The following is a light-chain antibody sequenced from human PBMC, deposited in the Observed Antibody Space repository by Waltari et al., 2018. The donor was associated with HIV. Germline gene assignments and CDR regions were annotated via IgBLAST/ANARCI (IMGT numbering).Light chain of an antibody. CDR3: ETWDISTWV. J-gene: IGLJ3*02. Sequence: QPVLTQSSSASPSLGSSVKLPCTLSSGHSGPFFAWLQQHPGKAPRYLMKVEAGGDIYNRGSGVPDRFSGSSSGADRYLTISNLQLEDEADYYCETWDISTWVFGGGTKLTVL. V-gene: IGLV4-60*02. CDR2: VEAGGDIY. CDR1: SGHSGPF.